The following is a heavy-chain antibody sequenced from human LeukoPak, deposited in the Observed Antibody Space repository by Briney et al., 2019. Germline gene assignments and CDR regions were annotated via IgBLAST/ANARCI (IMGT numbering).Heavy chain of an antibody. V-gene: IGHV3-7*01. J-gene: IGHJ3*02. CDR3: AREDVVGTYYDFWSGYFNGAFDI. D-gene: IGHD3-3*01. Sequence: GGSLRLSCAASGFTFSSYWMSWVRQAPGEGLEWVANIKQDGSEKYYVDSVKGRFTISRDNAKNSLYLQMNSLRAEDTAVYYCAREDVVGTYYDFWSGYFNGAFDIWGQGTMVTVSS. CDR1: GFTFSSYW. CDR2: IKQDGSEK.